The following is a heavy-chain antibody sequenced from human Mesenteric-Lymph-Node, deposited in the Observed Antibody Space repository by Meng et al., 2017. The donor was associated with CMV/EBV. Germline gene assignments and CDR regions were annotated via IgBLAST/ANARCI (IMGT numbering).Heavy chain of an antibody. J-gene: IGHJ4*02. Sequence: AGYGRSFSDHYWTWNRQPPGRGLEWIGEINDSGSTNYNPSLKSRVTISVDTSKNQFSLKVNSVTAADTAIYYCARRSRYNSGWYVDYWGRGTLVTVSS. D-gene: IGHD6-19*01. V-gene: IGHV4-34*01. CDR2: INDSGST. CDR1: GRSFSDHY. CDR3: ARRSRYNSGWYVDY.